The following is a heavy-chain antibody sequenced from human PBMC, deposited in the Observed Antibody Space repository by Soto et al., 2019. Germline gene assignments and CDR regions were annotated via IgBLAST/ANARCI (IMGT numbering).Heavy chain of an antibody. J-gene: IGHJ6*02. CDR3: ARHRAAATPRGYYYYGMDV. Sequence: GESLKISCKGAGYSFTSYWISWVRQMPGKGLEWMGRIDPSDSYTNYSPSFQGHVTISADKSISTAYLQWGSLKASDTAMYYCARHRAAATPRGYYYYGMDVCRQGTTVTAAS. CDR1: GYSFTSYW. V-gene: IGHV5-10-1*01. D-gene: IGHD6-13*01. CDR2: IDPSDSYT.